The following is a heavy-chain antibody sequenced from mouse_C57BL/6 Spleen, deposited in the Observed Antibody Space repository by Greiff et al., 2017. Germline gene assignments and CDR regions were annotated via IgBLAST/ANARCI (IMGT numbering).Heavy chain of an antibody. J-gene: IGHJ1*03. CDR1: GFSLTSYG. Sequence: QVQLKESGPGLVAPSQSLSITCTVSGFSLTSYGVDWVRQPPGKGLEWLGVIWGGGSTNYNSALMSRLSISKDYSKSQVFLKMNSLQTDDTAMYYCAKQGDGGWYFDVWGTGTTVTVSS. CDR3: AKQGDGGWYFDV. V-gene: IGHV2-9*01. D-gene: IGHD3-3*01. CDR2: IWGGGST.